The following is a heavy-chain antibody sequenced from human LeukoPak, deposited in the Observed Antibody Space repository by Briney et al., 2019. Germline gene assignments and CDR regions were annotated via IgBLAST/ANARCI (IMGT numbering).Heavy chain of an antibody. CDR1: GGSISGYY. D-gene: IGHD6-19*01. CDR2: IYYSGSA. CDR3: GREARSGWSDYYYYMDV. V-gene: IGHV4-59*01. Sequence: PSETLSLTCTVSGGSISGYYWRWIRQPPGKGLEWIGYIYYSGSANYNPSLKSRVTISVDTSKNQFSLKLSSVTAADTAVYYCGREARSGWSDYYYYMDVWAKGPRSPSP. J-gene: IGHJ6*03.